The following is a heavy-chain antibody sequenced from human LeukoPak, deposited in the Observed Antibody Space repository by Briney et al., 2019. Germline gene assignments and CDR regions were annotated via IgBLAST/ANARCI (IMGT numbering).Heavy chain of an antibody. CDR3: ARGWIAVAVYWFDP. CDR2: INPNSGGT. J-gene: IGHJ5*02. CDR1: GYTFTGYY. V-gene: IGHV1-2*02. Sequence: ASVKVSCKASGYTFTGYYMHWVRQAPGQGLEWMGWINPNSGGTNYAQKFQGRVTMTRDTSISTAYVELSRLRSDDTAVYYCARGWIAVAVYWFDPWGQGTLVTVSS. D-gene: IGHD6-19*01.